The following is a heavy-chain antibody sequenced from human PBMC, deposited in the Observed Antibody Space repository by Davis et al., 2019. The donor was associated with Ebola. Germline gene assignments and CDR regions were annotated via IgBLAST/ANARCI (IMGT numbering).Heavy chain of an antibody. CDR3: ATDRHYYDSSGYYY. V-gene: IGHV1-24*01. CDR1: GYTLTELS. D-gene: IGHD3-22*01. J-gene: IGHJ4*02. Sequence: ASVKVSCKVSGYTLTELSMHWVRQAPGKGLEWMGGFDPEDGETIYAQKFQGRVTMTEDTSTDTAYMELSSLRSEDTAVYYCATDRHYYDSSGYYYWGQGTLVTVSS. CDR2: FDPEDGET.